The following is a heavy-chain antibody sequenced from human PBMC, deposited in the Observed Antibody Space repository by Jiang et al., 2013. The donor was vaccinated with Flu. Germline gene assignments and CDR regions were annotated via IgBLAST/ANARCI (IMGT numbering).Heavy chain of an antibody. CDR1: GYTFTSYA. CDR2: INTNTGNP. J-gene: IGHJ4*02. Sequence: SVKVSCKASGYTFTSYAMNWVRQAPGQGLEWMGWINTNTGNPTYAQGFTGRFVFSLDTSVSTAYLQISSLKAEDTAVYYCARGIYSGYDPYYFDYWGQGTLVTVSS. V-gene: IGHV7-4-1*02. D-gene: IGHD5-12*01. CDR3: ARGIYSGYDPYYFDY.